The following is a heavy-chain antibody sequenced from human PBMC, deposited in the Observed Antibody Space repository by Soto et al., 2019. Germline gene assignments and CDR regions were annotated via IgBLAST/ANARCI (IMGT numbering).Heavy chain of an antibody. D-gene: IGHD1-20*01. CDR1: GYTFSTSG. CDR3: ARDTESNRYND. Sequence: ASVKVSCKASGYTFSTSGISWVRQAPGQGLEWVGWIRPDNGNTKSAQRLQGRVTLTTDTSASTAYMELRSLTSDDTAMYYCARDTESNRYNDWGQGTLVTVSS. CDR2: IRPDNGNT. V-gene: IGHV1-18*01. J-gene: IGHJ1*01.